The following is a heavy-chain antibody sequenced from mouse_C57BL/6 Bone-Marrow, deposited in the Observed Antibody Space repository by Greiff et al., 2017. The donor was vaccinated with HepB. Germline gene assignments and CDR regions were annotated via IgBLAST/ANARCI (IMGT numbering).Heavy chain of an antibody. CDR1: GYTFTSYG. CDR3: ASSIYYYGSSYVRFAY. CDR2: IYPRSGNT. J-gene: IGHJ3*01. D-gene: IGHD1-1*01. Sequence: VQLQESGAELARPGASVKLSCKASGYTFTSYGTSWVKQSTGQGLEWIGEIYPRSGNTYYNEKFKGKATLTADKSSSTAYMELRSLTSEDSAVYFCASSIYYYGSSYVRFAYWGQGTLVTVSA. V-gene: IGHV1-81*01.